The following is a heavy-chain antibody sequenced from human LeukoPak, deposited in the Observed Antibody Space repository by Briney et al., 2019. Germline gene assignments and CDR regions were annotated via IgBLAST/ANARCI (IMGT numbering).Heavy chain of an antibody. D-gene: IGHD3-22*01. J-gene: IGHJ3*02. CDR3: ARDLYGYYYDSSGYYNAFDI. Sequence: SVKVSCKASGGTFSSYAISWVRQAPGQGLEWMGGIIPIFGTANYAQKFQGRVTITADESTSTAYMELSSLRSEDTAVYYCARDLYGYYYDSSGYYNAFDIWGQGTMVTVSS. CDR2: IIPIFGTA. V-gene: IGHV1-69*13. CDR1: GGTFSSYA.